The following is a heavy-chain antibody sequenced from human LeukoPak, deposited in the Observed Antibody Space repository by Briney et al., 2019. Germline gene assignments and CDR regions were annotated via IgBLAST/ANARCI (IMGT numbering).Heavy chain of an antibody. CDR3: ARPRWDDYGDLYFDY. V-gene: IGHV4-59*08. Sequence: SEPLSLTCTLSGGSFSSYYWSWIRQPPGKGLEWIGYIYYSGSTNYNPSLNSRVTISVDTSKNQFSLKLSSVTAADTAVYYCARPRWDDYGDLYFDYWGQGTLVTVSS. CDR2: IYYSGST. CDR1: GGSFSSYY. D-gene: IGHD4-17*01. J-gene: IGHJ4*02.